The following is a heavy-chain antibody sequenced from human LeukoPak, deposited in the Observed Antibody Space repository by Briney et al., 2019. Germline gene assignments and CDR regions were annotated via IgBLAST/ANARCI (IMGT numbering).Heavy chain of an antibody. J-gene: IGHJ4*02. CDR2: IYHSGST. CDR3: ARTRGYSGYPPDY. CDR1: GYSISSGYY. D-gene: IGHD5-12*01. V-gene: IGHV4-38-2*02. Sequence: SETLSLTCTVSGYSISSGYYWGWIRQPPGKGLEWIGSIYHSGSTYYNPSLKSRVTISVDTSKNQFSLKLSSVTAADTAVYYCARTRGYSGYPPDYWGQGTLVTVSS.